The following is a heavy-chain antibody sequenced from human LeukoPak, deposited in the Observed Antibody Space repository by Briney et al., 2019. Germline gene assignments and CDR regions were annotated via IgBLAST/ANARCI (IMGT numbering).Heavy chain of an antibody. D-gene: IGHD5-18*01. CDR3: ATLYSYGYFDY. CDR1: GFTSSTYA. CDR2: MSFDENIK. Sequence: GRSLRLSCAASGFTSSTYAMHWVRQAPGKGLEWVAVMSFDENIKYYADSVKGRFTISRDNSKNTLYLQMNSLRVDDTAVYYCATLYSYGYFDYWGQGTLVTVSS. V-gene: IGHV3-30*03. J-gene: IGHJ4*02.